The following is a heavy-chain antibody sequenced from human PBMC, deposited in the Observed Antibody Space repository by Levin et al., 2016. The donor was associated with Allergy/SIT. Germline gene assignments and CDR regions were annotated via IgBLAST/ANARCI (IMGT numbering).Heavy chain of an antibody. V-gene: IGHV1-3*02. D-gene: IGHD1-26*01. CDR3: ARGGADPWEAFDI. CDR2: SNAGNGNT. J-gene: IGHJ3*02. Sequence: WVRQAPGQRLEWMGWSNAGNGNTKYSQEFQGRVTITRDTSASTAYMELSSLRSEDMAVYYCARGGADPWEAFDIWGQGTMVTVSS.